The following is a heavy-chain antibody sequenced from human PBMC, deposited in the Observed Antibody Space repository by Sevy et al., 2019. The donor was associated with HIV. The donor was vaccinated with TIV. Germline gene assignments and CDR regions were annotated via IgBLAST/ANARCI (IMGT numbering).Heavy chain of an antibody. Sequence: GGSLRLSCAASGFTFTLYAIHWDRQAPGKGLEWVALISYSGTNKYYADSVKGRFTNSRDDSKNTAYLQMNNLRTDDTAVYYCARVAVEYCTDDCYHRFDYWGQGTQVTVSS. CDR2: ISYSGTNK. D-gene: IGHD2-21*02. CDR1: GFTFTLYA. CDR3: ARVAVEYCTDDCYHRFDY. J-gene: IGHJ4*02. V-gene: IGHV3-30-3*01.